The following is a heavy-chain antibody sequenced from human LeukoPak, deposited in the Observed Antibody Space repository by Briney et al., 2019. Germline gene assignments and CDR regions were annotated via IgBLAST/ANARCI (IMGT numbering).Heavy chain of an antibody. Sequence: GGSLRLSCAASGFTFSSYSMTWVRQAPGKGLEWVSGISGSGSGTYYADSVKGRFTISRDNSKNTLYLQMNRLRAEDTAVYYCAKGGTSSSQYYYYGMDVWGQGTTVTVSS. CDR3: AKGGTSSSQYYYYGMDV. J-gene: IGHJ6*02. V-gene: IGHV3-23*01. D-gene: IGHD6-6*01. CDR1: GFTFSSYS. CDR2: ISGSGSGT.